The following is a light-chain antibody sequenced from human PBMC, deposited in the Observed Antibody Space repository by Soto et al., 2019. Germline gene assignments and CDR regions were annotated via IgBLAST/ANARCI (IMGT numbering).Light chain of an antibody. J-gene: IGKJ4*01. CDR2: GAS. CDR1: QSVSTRS. CDR3: QERSRWPRAT. V-gene: IGKV3D-20*02. Sequence: EIVLTQSPGTLSLSPGERATLSCRASQSVSTRSLAWYQQKPGQAPRLLISGASSRAADIPDRFSGSGSGTDFTLTITSLEPEDFGVYYCQERSRWPRATFGGGTKVEMK.